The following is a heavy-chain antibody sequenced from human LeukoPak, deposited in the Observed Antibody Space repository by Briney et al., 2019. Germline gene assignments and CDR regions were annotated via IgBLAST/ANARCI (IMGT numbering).Heavy chain of an antibody. D-gene: IGHD3-10*01. CDR2: IYYSGST. V-gene: IGHV4-39*07. J-gene: IGHJ4*02. CDR1: GGSISSSSYY. CDR3: ARGLYYGSGSYSH. Sequence: SETLSLTCTVSGGSISSSSYYWGWIRQPPGKGLEWIGSIYYSGSTYYNPSLKSRVTISVDTSKNQFSLKLSSVTAADTAVYYCARGLYYGSGSYSHWGQGTLVTVSS.